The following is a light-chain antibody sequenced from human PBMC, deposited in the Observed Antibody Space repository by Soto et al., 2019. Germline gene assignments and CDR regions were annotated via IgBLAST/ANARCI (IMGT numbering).Light chain of an antibody. V-gene: IGKV3-15*01. CDR2: GAS. CDR1: QSVKNN. Sequence: EIVMTQSPATLSASPGERATLSCRASQSVKNNLAWYQQKPGQAPRLLIYGASTRATGIPARFSGSGSETEFTLTISSLQSEDFAVYYCQQYTNWPLMYTFGQGTKLEIK. J-gene: IGKJ2*01. CDR3: QQYTNWPLMYT.